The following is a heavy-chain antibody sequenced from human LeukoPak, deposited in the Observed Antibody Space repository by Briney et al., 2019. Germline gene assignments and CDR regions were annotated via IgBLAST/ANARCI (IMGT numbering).Heavy chain of an antibody. D-gene: IGHD1-26*01. V-gene: IGHV3-30*03. Sequence: GGSLRLSCAASGFTFSSYGMHWVRQAPGKGLEWVAVISYDGSNKYYADSVKGRFTISRDNAENSLYLQMNSLRVEDTAVYYCAARSSGNPYFWGQGTLVTVSS. CDR1: GFTFSSYG. J-gene: IGHJ4*02. CDR2: ISYDGSNK. CDR3: AARSSGNPYF.